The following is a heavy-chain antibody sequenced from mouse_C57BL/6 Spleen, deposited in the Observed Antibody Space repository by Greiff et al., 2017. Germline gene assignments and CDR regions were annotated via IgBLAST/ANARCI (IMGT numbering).Heavy chain of an antibody. V-gene: IGHV1-7*01. CDR1: GYTFTSYW. CDR2: INPSSGYT. CDR3: QSNYVGVDY. J-gene: IGHJ2*01. Sequence: VQLQQSGAELAKPGASVKLSCKASGYTFTSYWMHWVKQRPGQGLEWIGYINPSSGYTKYNQKFKDKATLTADKSSSPAYMQLSSLTYEDSAVYYCQSNYVGVDYWGQGTTLTVSS. D-gene: IGHD2-1*01.